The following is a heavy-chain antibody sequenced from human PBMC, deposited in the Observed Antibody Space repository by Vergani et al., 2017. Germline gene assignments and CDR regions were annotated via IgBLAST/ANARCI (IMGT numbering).Heavy chain of an antibody. Sequence: EVQLVESGGGLVKPGGSLRLSCAASGFTFSNAWMSWVRQAPGKGLEWVGRIKSKTDGGTTDYAAPVKCRFTISSDDSKNTLYLQMNSLKTEDTAVYYCTTDYSDDDDDGDYYNYGMDGWGEGTTVTVSS. D-gene: IGHD5-12*01. CDR3: TTDYSDDDDDGDYYNYGMDG. J-gene: IGHJ6*04. CDR2: IKSKTDGGTT. CDR1: GFTFSNAW. V-gene: IGHV3-15*01.